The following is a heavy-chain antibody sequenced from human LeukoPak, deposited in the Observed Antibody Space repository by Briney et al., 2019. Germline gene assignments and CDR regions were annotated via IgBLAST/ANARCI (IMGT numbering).Heavy chain of an antibody. CDR2: INHSGST. J-gene: IGHJ3*02. D-gene: IGHD5-12*01. CDR3: ARYSGYDRAFDI. CDR1: GGSFSGYY. Sequence: PSETLSLTCAVYGGSFSGYYWSWIRQPPGKGLEWIGEINHSGSTNYNPSLKSRVTISVDTSKNQFSLKLSSVTAADTAVYYRARYSGYDRAFDIWGQGTMVTVSS. V-gene: IGHV4-34*01.